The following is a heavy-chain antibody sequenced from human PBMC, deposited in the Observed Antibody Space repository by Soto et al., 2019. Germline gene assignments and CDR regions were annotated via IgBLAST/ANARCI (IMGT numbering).Heavy chain of an antibody. Sequence: LGESLKISCKGSGYSFTSYWIGWVRQMPGKGLEWMGIIYPGDSDTRYSPSFQGQVTISADKSISTAYLQWSSLKASDTAMYYCARLDYDILTGYLYYYGMDVWGQGTTVTVSS. CDR1: GYSFTSYW. J-gene: IGHJ6*02. D-gene: IGHD3-9*01. V-gene: IGHV5-51*01. CDR2: IYPGDSDT. CDR3: ARLDYDILTGYLYYYGMDV.